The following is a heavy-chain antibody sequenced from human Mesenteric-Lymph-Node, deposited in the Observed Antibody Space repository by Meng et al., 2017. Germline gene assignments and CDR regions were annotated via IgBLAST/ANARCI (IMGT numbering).Heavy chain of an antibody. CDR1: GFTFSKIA. Sequence: GGSLRLSCAASGFTFSKIAMSWVRQAPGKGLEWVSAIRGSDGKTYYPDSVKGRFTISRDNSNNMLYLQMDSLRADDTAVYYCARDNLYGRDHWGQGTLVTVSS. J-gene: IGHJ4*02. CDR2: IRGSDGKT. V-gene: IGHV3-23*01. D-gene: IGHD2/OR15-2a*01. CDR3: ARDNLYGRDH.